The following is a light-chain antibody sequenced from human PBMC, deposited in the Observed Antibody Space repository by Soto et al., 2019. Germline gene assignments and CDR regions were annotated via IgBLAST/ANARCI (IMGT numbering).Light chain of an antibody. CDR3: QSYDSSLSGSDV. J-gene: IGLJ1*01. CDR2: GNS. CDR1: SSNIGAGYD. V-gene: IGLV1-40*01. Sequence: QPVLTQPPSVSGAPGQRVTISCTESSSNIGAGYDVHWYQQLPGTAPKLLIYGNSNRPSGVPDRFSGSKSGTSASLAITGLQAEDEADYYCQSYDSSLSGSDVFGTGTKVTVL.